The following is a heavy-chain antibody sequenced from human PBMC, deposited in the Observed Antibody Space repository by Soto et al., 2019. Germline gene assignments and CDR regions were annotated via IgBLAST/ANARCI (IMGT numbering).Heavy chain of an antibody. CDR2: IYYSGST. Sequence: SETLSLTCTVSGGSISRSSYYWGWIRQPPGKGLEWIGSIYYSGSTYYNPSLKSRVTISVDTSKNQFSLKLSSVTAADTAVYYCARVGYDFWSGEKTPTTPGWFDPWGQGTLVTVSS. CDR1: GGSISRSSYY. J-gene: IGHJ5*02. CDR3: ARVGYDFWSGEKTPTTPGWFDP. V-gene: IGHV4-39*01. D-gene: IGHD3-3*01.